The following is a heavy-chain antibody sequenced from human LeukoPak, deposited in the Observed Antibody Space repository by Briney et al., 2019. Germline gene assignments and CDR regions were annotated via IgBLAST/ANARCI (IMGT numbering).Heavy chain of an antibody. CDR3: ARVPPRSSGWYFFDY. Sequence: SSETLSLTCTVSGGSIRSYYWSWIRQPPGKGLEWIGHIYYSGSTNYNPSLKSRVTIPVDTSKNQFSLKLNSVTAADTAVYYCARVPPRSSGWYFFDYWGQGTLVTVSS. D-gene: IGHD6-19*01. J-gene: IGHJ4*02. V-gene: IGHV4-59*01. CDR2: IYYSGST. CDR1: GGSIRSYY.